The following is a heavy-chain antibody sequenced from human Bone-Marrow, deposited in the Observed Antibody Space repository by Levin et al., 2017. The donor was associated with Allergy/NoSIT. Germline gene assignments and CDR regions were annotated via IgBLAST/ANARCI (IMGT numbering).Heavy chain of an antibody. D-gene: IGHD6-19*01. Sequence: SCAGSGFTFSSYAMHWVRQAPGKGLEWVAYISNDGNNKNYADSVKGRFTISRDNSKFTLFLQMDSLRADDTAVFYCATRSTSAWQTFDLWGRGTLVSVS. CDR3: ATRSTSAWQTFDL. J-gene: IGHJ2*01. CDR2: ISNDGNNK. V-gene: IGHV3-30*03. CDR1: GFTFSSYA.